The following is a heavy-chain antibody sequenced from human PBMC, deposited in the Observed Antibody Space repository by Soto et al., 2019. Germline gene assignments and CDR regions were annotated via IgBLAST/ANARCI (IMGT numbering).Heavy chain of an antibody. D-gene: IGHD3-3*01. Sequence: GWSLRLSCAASGFSFGSYALSWVRQAPGKGLEWVSTISGSDGKTFYADSVKGRFSISRDTSQSTLYLQMNSLRADDTAMYYCARWSYLDYWGQGTRVTVSS. CDR2: ISGSDGKT. V-gene: IGHV3-23*01. J-gene: IGHJ4*02. CDR1: GFSFGSYA. CDR3: ARWSYLDY.